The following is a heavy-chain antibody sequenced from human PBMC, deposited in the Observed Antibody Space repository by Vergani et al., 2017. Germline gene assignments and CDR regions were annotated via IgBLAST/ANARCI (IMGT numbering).Heavy chain of an antibody. CDR2: IKQDGSEK. CDR1: GFTFSSYA. D-gene: IGHD4-17*01. Sequence: EVQLLESGGGLVQPGGSLRLSCAASGFTFSSYAMSWVRQAPGKGLEWVANIKQDGSEKYYVDSVKGRFTISRDNAKNSLYLQMNSLRAEDTAVYYCARGHDYGDYFDYWGQGTLVTVSS. V-gene: IGHV3-7*01. CDR3: ARGHDYGDYFDY. J-gene: IGHJ4*02.